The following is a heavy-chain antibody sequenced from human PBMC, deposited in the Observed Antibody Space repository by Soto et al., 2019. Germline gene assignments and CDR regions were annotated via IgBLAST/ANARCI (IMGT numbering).Heavy chain of an antibody. CDR2: ISYSGST. D-gene: IGHD2-15*01. Sequence: SETLSLTCTVSGGSVSSNNYYWSWMRQPPAKGLEWIGYISYSGSTNYNPSLKSRVTISVDTSKNQISLKLTSVTAADTAVYYCARDSCSGGSCYSDYWGRGTLVTVSS. CDR1: GGSVSSNNYY. V-gene: IGHV4-61*01. CDR3: ARDSCSGGSCYSDY. J-gene: IGHJ4*02.